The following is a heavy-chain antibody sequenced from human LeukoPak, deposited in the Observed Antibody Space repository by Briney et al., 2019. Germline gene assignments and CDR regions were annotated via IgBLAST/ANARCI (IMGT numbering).Heavy chain of an antibody. CDR1: GGSISSSTYY. Sequence: SETLSLTCTVSGGSISSSTYYWSWIRQHPGKGLEWIGYIYYSGSTYYNPSLKSRVTISVDTSKNQFSLKLSSVTAADTAVYYCARQGQGYSYGYRAFDIWGQGTMVTVSS. CDR3: ARQGQGYSYGYRAFDI. V-gene: IGHV4-31*03. D-gene: IGHD5-18*01. J-gene: IGHJ3*02. CDR2: IYYSGST.